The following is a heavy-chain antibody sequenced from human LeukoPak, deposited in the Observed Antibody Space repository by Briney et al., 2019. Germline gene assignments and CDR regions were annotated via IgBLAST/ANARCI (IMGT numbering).Heavy chain of an antibody. D-gene: IGHD3-10*01. V-gene: IGHV4-59*10. CDR1: GGSISSYY. CDR3: ARGGYYGSGSYGDY. J-gene: IGHJ4*02. CDR2: IYTSGST. Sequence: SETLSLTCAVYGGSISSYYWSWIRQPAGKGLEWIGRIYTSGSTNYNPSLKSRVTMSVDTSKNQFSLKLSSVTAADTAVYYCARGGYYGSGSYGDYWGQGTLVTVSS.